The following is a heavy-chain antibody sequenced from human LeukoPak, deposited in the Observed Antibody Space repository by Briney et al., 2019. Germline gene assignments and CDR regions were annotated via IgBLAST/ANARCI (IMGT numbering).Heavy chain of an antibody. Sequence: PSETLSLTCTVSGGSISSDTYFWGWIRQPPGKGLEWIANIYFTGNTYHNPSLKSRATISVDTSKNQFSLTLSSVTAADTAVYYCASEAHRGGGFDSWGQGTQVTVSS. CDR1: GGSISSDTYF. D-gene: IGHD3-16*01. V-gene: IGHV4-39*01. J-gene: IGHJ4*02. CDR3: ASEAHRGGGFDS. CDR2: IYFTGNT.